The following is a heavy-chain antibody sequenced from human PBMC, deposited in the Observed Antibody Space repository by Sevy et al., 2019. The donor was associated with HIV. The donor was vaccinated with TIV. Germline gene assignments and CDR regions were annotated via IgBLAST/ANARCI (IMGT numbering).Heavy chain of an antibody. V-gene: IGHV3-66*01. J-gene: IGHJ4*02. CDR1: GFTVSANY. CDR2: IYSDGTT. Sequence: GGSLRLSCAVSGFTVSANYMTWVRQAPGKGLEWVSVIYSDGTTHHADSVKGRFSISRDNSNITLYLQMNSLRAEDTAVYYCARGKGGYGYGLNYWGQGTLVTVSS. D-gene: IGHD5-18*01. CDR3: ARGKGGYGYGLNY.